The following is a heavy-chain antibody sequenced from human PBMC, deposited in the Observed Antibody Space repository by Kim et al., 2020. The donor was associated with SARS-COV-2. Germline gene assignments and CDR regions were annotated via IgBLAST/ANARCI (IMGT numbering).Heavy chain of an antibody. V-gene: IGHV1-8*01. J-gene: IGHJ3*02. Sequence: AQKFQGTVTMTRNTSISTAYMELSSLRSEDTAVYYCARRIAVAGFDAFDIWGQGTMVTVSS. CDR3: ARRIAVAGFDAFDI. D-gene: IGHD6-19*01.